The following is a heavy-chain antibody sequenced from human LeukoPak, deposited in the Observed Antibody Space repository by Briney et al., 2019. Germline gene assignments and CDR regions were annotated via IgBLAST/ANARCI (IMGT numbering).Heavy chain of an antibody. CDR3: TRNRGTDY. V-gene: IGHV3-7*01. CDR2: IKEDGSEK. J-gene: IGHJ4*02. D-gene: IGHD1-1*01. CDR1: GFTFSNYW. Sequence: PGGSLRLSCAASGFTFSNYWMNWVRQAPGKGLEWVANIKEDGSEKIYVDSVKGRFTISRDNSKNSLYLQINNLRAEDTAVYYCTRNRGTDYWGQGTLVTVPS.